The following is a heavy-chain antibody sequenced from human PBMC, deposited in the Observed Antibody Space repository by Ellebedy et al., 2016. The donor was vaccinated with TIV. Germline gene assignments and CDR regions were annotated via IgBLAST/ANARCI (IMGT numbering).Heavy chain of an antibody. D-gene: IGHD3-3*01. CDR2: IYHSGAT. V-gene: IGHV4-4*02. Sequence: SETLSLTXAVSGGSISSNNWWNWVRQPPGKGLEWIGEIYHSGATNYNPSLKSRVTMSVDKSKNQFSLKLSSVTAADTAVYYCATDLWGWRGRFDPWGQGTLVTVSS. J-gene: IGHJ5*02. CDR3: ATDLWGWRGRFDP. CDR1: GGSISSNNW.